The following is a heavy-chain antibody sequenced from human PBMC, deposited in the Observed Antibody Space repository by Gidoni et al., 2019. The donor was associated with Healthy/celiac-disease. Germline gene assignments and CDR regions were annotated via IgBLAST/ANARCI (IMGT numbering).Heavy chain of an antibody. Sequence: QVQLVESGGGVVQPGRSLRLSCAAYGFPFSSYGMHLVRQAPGKGLEWVAFIWYDGSNKYYADSVEGRFTISRDNSKNTLYLQMISLRAEDTAVYYCAGERTSLRRGLLYGMAVWGQGTTVTVSS. J-gene: IGHJ6*02. CDR3: AGERTSLRRGLLYGMAV. D-gene: IGHD2-8*01. V-gene: IGHV3-33*01. CDR2: IWYDGSNK. CDR1: GFPFSSYG.